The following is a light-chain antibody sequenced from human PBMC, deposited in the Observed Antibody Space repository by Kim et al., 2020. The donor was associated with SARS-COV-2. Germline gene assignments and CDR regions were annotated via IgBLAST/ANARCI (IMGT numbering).Light chain of an antibody. J-gene: IGLJ1*01. CDR2: DVS. CDR3: SSYTSSSTYV. V-gene: IGLV2-14*03. CDR1: SSDVGGYNY. Sequence: GQSITISCTGTSSDVGGYNYVSWYQQHPGKAPKLMIYDVSNRPSGVSNRFSGSKSGNTASLTTSGLQAEYEADYYCSSYTSSSTYVFGTGTKVTVL.